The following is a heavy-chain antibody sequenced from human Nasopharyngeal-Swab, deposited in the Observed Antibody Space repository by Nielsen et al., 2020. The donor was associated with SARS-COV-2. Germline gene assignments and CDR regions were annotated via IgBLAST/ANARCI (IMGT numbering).Heavy chain of an antibody. V-gene: IGHV3-7*01. J-gene: IGHJ5*02. CDR3: AREGSYGDYDNWFDP. CDR1: GFTFSSYW. CDR2: IKQDGSEK. Sequence: GGSLRLSCAASGFTFSSYWMSWVRQAPGKGLEWVANIKQDGSEKYYVDSEKGRFTISRDNAKNSLYLQMNSLRAEDTAVYYCAREGSYGDYDNWFDPWGQGTLVTVSS. D-gene: IGHD4-17*01.